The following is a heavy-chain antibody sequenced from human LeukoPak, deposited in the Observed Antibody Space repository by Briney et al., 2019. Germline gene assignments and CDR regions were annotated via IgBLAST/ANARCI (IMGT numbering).Heavy chain of an antibody. J-gene: IGHJ3*02. D-gene: IGHD3-3*01. Sequence: GGSLRLSCAASGFTFSSYGMHWVRQAPGKGLEWAAFIRYDGSNKYYADSVKGRFTISRDNSKNTLYLQMNSLRAEDTAVYYCARVGPNYDFWSGYPHGNDAFDIWGQGTMVTVSS. CDR3: ARVGPNYDFWSGYPHGNDAFDI. CDR2: IRYDGSNK. V-gene: IGHV3-30*02. CDR1: GFTFSSYG.